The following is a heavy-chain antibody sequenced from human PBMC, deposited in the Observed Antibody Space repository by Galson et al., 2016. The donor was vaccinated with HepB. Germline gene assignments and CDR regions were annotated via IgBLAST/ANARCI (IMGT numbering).Heavy chain of an antibody. V-gene: IGHV1-69*13. J-gene: IGHJ6*02. CDR2: LIPIFSSP. CDR1: GGTFGSYV. CDR3: ARRALDYGEDYAMDV. Sequence: SVKVSCKASGGTFGSYVINWVRQPPGQGLEWMGGLIPIFSSPNYAQKFQGRVTITADESTNTVYMELSSLRSDDTAVYYCARRALDYGEDYAMDVWGQGTTVTVSS. D-gene: IGHD4-17*01.